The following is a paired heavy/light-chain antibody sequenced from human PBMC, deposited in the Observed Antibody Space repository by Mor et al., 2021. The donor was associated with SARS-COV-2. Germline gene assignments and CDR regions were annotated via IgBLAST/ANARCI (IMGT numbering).Heavy chain of an antibody. D-gene: IGHD1-20*01. V-gene: IGHV1-69*01. CDR3: ARGKAPSHSGYNWNDGDRPNAGGMDV. CDR1: GGTFSSYA. Sequence: QVQLVQSGAEVKKPGSSVKVSCKASGGTFSSYAISWVRQAPGQGLEWMGGIIPIFGTANYAQKFQGRVTITADESTSTAYMELSSLRSEDTAVYYCARGKAPSHSGYNWNDGDRPNAGGMDVWGQGTTVTVSS. J-gene: IGHJ6*02. CDR2: IIPIFGTA.
Light chain of an antibody. CDR3: QQYYSFPPA. J-gene: IGKJ3*01. CDR2: AAS. V-gene: IGKV1D-8*02. CDR1: QGISSY. Sequence: AIWMTQSPSLLSASTGDRVTISCRMSQGISSYLAWYQQKPGKAPELLIYAASTLQSGVPSRFSGSGSGTDFTLTISCLQSEDFATYYCQQYYSFPPAFGPGTKVDIK.